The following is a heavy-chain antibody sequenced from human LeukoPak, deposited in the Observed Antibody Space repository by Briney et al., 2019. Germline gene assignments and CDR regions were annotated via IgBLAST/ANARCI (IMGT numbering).Heavy chain of an antibody. J-gene: IGHJ6*03. CDR3: ARGASTRYDFWSGYYTFYMDV. Sequence: SETLSLTCTVSGGSISSYYWSWIRQPPGKGLEWIGYIYFSGSTNYNPSLTSRVTISVDTSKNQFSLKLSSVTAADTAVYYCARGASTRYDFWSGYYTFYMDVWGKGTTVTVSS. D-gene: IGHD3-3*01. CDR2: IYFSGST. V-gene: IGHV4-59*01. CDR1: GGSISSYY.